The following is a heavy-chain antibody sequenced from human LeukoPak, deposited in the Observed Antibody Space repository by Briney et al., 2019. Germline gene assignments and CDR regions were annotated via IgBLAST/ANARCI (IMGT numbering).Heavy chain of an antibody. J-gene: IGHJ4*02. CDR3: AKSYKVIVEGYKSGYYFDY. CDR2: ISPSGDIK. V-gene: IGHV3-23*01. CDR1: GFTFSRHG. D-gene: IGHD3-22*01. Sequence: GGSLRLSCVASGFTFSRHGMNWVRQAPGKGLEWVSGISPSGDIKYYVDSVKGRFTVSRDNSKNTLYLRINSLRADDTAVYYCAKSYKVIVEGYKSGYYFDYWGQGTLVTVSS.